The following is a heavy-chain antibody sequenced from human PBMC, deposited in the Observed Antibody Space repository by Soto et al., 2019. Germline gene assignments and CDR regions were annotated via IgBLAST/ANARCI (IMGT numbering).Heavy chain of an antibody. CDR2: IYYSGST. J-gene: IGHJ4*02. V-gene: IGHV4-31*03. Sequence: SETLSLTCTVSGGSISSGGYYWSWIRQHPGKGLEWIGYIYYSGSTYYNPSLKSRVTISVDTSKNQFSLKLSSVAAADTAVCYCARGSFYDSSGYYYGTWDYWGQGTLVTVSS. D-gene: IGHD3-22*01. CDR3: ARGSFYDSSGYYYGTWDY. CDR1: GGSISSGGYY.